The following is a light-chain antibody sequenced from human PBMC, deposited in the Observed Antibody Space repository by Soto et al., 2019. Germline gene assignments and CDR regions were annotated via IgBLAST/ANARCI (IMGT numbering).Light chain of an antibody. Sequence: QSVLTQPPSASGTPGQRVTISCSGSSSNIGSSYVYWYQQLPGTAPKLLIYRNNQRPSGVPDRFSGSQSGTSASLAISGLRSEDEADYYCAAWDDSLSGRVFGGGTKLTVL. J-gene: IGLJ3*02. CDR1: SSNIGSSY. CDR2: RNN. V-gene: IGLV1-47*01. CDR3: AAWDDSLSGRV.